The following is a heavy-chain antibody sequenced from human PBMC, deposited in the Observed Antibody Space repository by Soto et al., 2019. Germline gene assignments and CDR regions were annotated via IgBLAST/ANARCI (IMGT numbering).Heavy chain of an antibody. CDR2: ISTYNGNT. D-gene: IGHD4-17*01. CDR1: GYTFASYG. J-gene: IGHJ4*02. V-gene: IGHV1-18*01. CDR3: ARDHHHDYSPDY. Sequence: GASVKVSCKASGYTFASYGISWVRQAPGQGLEWMGWISTYNGNTNYAQKLQGRVTMTTDTSTSTAYMELRSLRSDDTAVYYCARDHHHDYSPDYWGQGTLVTGSS.